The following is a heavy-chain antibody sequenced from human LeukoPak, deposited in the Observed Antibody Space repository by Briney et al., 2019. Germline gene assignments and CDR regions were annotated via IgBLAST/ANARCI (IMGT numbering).Heavy chain of an antibody. D-gene: IGHD1-26*01. Sequence: SQTLSLTCTVSGGSISSGSYYWSWIRQPAGKGLEWIGRIYTSGSTNYNPSLKSRVTMLVDTSKNQFSLKLSSVTAADTAVYYCARVWWELRGSAFDIWGQGTMVTVSS. CDR2: IYTSGST. J-gene: IGHJ3*02. CDR3: ARVWWELRGSAFDI. V-gene: IGHV4-61*02. CDR1: GGSISSGSYY.